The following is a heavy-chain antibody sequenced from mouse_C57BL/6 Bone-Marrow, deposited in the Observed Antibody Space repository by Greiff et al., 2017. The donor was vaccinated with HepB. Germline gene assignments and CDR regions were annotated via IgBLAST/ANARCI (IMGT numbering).Heavy chain of an antibody. CDR2: IHPNSGST. J-gene: IGHJ2*01. CDR3: ARGYYGSSSHY. CDR1: GYTFTSYW. D-gene: IGHD1-1*01. V-gene: IGHV1-64*01. Sequence: QVQLKQPGAELVKPGASVKLSCKASGYTFTSYWMHWVKQRPGQGLEWIGMIHPNSGSTNYNEKFKSKATLTVDKSSSTAYMQLSSLTSEDSAVYYCARGYYGSSSHYWGQGTTLTVSS.